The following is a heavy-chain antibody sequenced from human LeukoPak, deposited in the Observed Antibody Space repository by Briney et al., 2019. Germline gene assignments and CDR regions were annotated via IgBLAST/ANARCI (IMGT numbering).Heavy chain of an antibody. Sequence: GGSLRLSCAASGFSFSSYGIHWVRQAPGKGLEWVADVWYDRSKKFYADSVKGRFIISRDNSKNTLFLQMNSLRVDDTAVYYCVRDRNGAGWFDPWGQGALVSVSS. CDR3: VRDRNGAGWFDP. CDR1: GFSFSSYG. D-gene: IGHD3-10*01. CDR2: VWYDRSKK. V-gene: IGHV3-33*01. J-gene: IGHJ5*02.